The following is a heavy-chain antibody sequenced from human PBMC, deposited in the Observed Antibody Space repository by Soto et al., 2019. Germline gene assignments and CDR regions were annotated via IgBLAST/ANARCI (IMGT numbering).Heavy chain of an antibody. CDR1: GGSISSGDYY. CDR3: ARVAGWSYLDY. J-gene: IGHJ4*02. V-gene: IGHV4-30-4*01. CDR2: IYYSGST. D-gene: IGHD6-19*01. Sequence: SETLSLTCTVSGGSISSGDYYWSWIRQPPGKGLEWIGYIYYSGSTYYNPSLKSRVTISVDTSKNQFSLKLSSVTAADTAVYYCARVAGWSYLDYWGQGTLVTVSS.